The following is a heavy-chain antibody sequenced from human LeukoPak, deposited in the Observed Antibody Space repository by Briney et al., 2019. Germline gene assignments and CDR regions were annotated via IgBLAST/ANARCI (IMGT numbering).Heavy chain of an antibody. D-gene: IGHD6-6*01. V-gene: IGHV1-69*01. CDR3: ARQAARPGVGYYMDV. CDR1: GGTFSSYA. Sequence: SVKVSCKASGGTFSSYAISWVRQAPGQGLEWMGGIIPIFGTANYAQKFQGRVTITADESTSTAYMELSSLRSDDTAVYYCARQAARPGVGYYMDVWGKGTTVTVSS. CDR2: IIPIFGTA. J-gene: IGHJ6*03.